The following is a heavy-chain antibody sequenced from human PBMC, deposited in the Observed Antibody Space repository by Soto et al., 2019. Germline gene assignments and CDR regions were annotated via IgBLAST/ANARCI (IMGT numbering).Heavy chain of an antibody. CDR3: ARADYAFWSGSNWFDP. CDR1: GGSISSGDYY. Sequence: SETLSLTCTVSGGSISSGDYYWSWIRQPPGKGLEWIGYIYYSGSTYYNPSLKSRVTTSVDTSKNQFSLKLSSVTAADTAVYYCARADYAFWSGSNWFDPWGQGTLVTVSS. J-gene: IGHJ5*02. D-gene: IGHD3-3*01. CDR2: IYYSGST. V-gene: IGHV4-30-4*01.